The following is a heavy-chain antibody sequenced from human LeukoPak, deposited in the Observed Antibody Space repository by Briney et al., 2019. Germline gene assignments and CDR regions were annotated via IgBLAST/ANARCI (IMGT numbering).Heavy chain of an antibody. V-gene: IGHV3-30*18. D-gene: IGHD5-12*01. J-gene: IGHJ3*02. CDR1: GFTFSSYG. Sequence: GGSLRLSCAASGFTFSSYGMNWVRQAPGKGLEWVAFISYDGSNKYYADSVKGRFTISRDNSKNTLYLQMNSLRAEDTAVYYCAKGYSGYDFHDAFDIWGQGTMVTVSS. CDR3: AKGYSGYDFHDAFDI. CDR2: ISYDGSNK.